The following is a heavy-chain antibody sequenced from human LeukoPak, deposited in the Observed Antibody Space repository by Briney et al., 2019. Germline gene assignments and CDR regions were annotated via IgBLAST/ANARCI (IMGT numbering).Heavy chain of an antibody. CDR3: ARGPTPRSTDWYSSGSTTPYDY. CDR1: GYTFTGYY. J-gene: IGHJ4*02. CDR2: INPNSGGT. Sequence: GASVKVSCKASGYTFTGYYMHWVRQAPGQGLEWMGWINPNSGGTIYAQKFQGRVTLTRDTSISTAYMELSRLKSDDTAIYYCARGPTPRSTDWYSSGSTTPYDYWGQGSLVTVSS. V-gene: IGHV1-2*02. D-gene: IGHD6-19*01.